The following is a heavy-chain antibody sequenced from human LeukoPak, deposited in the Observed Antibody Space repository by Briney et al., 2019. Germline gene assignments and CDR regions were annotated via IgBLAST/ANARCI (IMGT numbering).Heavy chain of an antibody. Sequence: ASVPVSCKSSGHTFTEYYVHWVRQAPGLGLEWLGWIHPGTGNPNYAQKFQGRVTISRDTSINTAYMELIRLKSDDTAVYYCASYASGYNWLKVWGQGTLVTSST. J-gene: IGHJ4*02. D-gene: IGHD1-1*01. CDR2: IHPGTGNP. V-gene: IGHV1-2*02. CDR3: ASYASGYNWLKV. CDR1: GHTFTEYY.